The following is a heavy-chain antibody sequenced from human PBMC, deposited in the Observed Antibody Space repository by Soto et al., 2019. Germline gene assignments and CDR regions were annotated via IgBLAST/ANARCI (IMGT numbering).Heavy chain of an antibody. D-gene: IGHD3-22*01. J-gene: IGHJ4*02. Sequence: GGSLRLSCAASGLTFSSYGMHWVRQAPGKGLEWVAVIWYDGSNKYYADSVKGRFTISRDNSKNTLYLQMNSLRAEDTAVYYCARWDYYDSSGCFDDWGQGTLVTVSS. CDR3: ARWDYYDSSGCFDD. CDR1: GLTFSSYG. V-gene: IGHV3-33*01. CDR2: IWYDGSNK.